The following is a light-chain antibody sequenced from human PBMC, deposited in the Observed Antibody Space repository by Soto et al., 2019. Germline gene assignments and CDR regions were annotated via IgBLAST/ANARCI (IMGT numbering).Light chain of an antibody. Sequence: DIQMTQSPSSLSPSVGDKVIITCRASEIISNYLNWYQQKPGKAPNLLIFAASSVRSGVPSRFSGRESGTDFFLTIESLQPDDFGTYYCQQTYSTPYTFDQGTRVEIK. CDR2: AAS. V-gene: IGKV1-39*01. CDR3: QQTYSTPYT. CDR1: EIISNY. J-gene: IGKJ2*01.